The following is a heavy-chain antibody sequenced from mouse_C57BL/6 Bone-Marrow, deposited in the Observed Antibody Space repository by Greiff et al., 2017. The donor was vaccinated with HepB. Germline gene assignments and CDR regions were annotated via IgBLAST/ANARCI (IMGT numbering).Heavy chain of an antibody. D-gene: IGHD2-14*01. V-gene: IGHV5-4*01. Sequence: EVQGVESGGGLVKPGGSLKLSCAASGFTFSSYAMSWVRQTPEKRLEWVATISDGGGYTYYPDNVKGRFTISRDNAKNNLYLQMSHLKSEDTAMYYCARDGGIGYFDYWGQGTTLTVSS. J-gene: IGHJ2*01. CDR1: GFTFSSYA. CDR3: ARDGGIGYFDY. CDR2: ISDGGGYT.